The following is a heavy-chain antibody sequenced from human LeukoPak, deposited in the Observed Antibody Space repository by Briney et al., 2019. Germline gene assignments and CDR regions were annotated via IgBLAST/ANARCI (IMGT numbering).Heavy chain of an antibody. V-gene: IGHV3-7*05. Sequence: PGGSLRLSCAASGFTFNWINWVRQAPGKGLGWVANIKQDGSEKYYVDSVKGRFTISRDNAKNSLYLQMNSVRAEDTAVYYCARVVAADWGMDVWGQGTTVTVS. CDR1: GFTFNW. J-gene: IGHJ6*02. CDR3: ARVVAADWGMDV. CDR2: IKQDGSEK. D-gene: IGHD2-2*01.